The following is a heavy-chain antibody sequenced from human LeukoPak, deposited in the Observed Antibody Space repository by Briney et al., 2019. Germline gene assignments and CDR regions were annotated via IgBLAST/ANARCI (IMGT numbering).Heavy chain of an antibody. D-gene: IGHD1-26*01. V-gene: IGHV1-2*02. Sequence: GASVTVSCTASAYTFIYYYIHWVRQAPGQGLEWMGWINPNSGATKYAQKFQGRVTMTRDTSINTVYMELSRLTSDDTAVYYCAKDSGSYTDNNWFDPWGQGTLVIVSS. CDR3: AKDSGSYTDNNWFDP. CDR2: INPNSGAT. J-gene: IGHJ5*02. CDR1: AYTFIYYY.